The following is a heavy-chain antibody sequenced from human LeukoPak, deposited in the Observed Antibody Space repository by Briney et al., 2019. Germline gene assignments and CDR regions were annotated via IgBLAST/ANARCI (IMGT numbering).Heavy chain of an antibody. Sequence: GGSLRLSCAASGFAFSSYGMHWVRQAPGKGLEWVAVIWYDGSNKYYADSVKGRFTISRDNSKNTLYLQMNSLRAEDTAVYYCARAYYYGSGSYSAFDYWGQGTLVTVSS. V-gene: IGHV3-33*01. CDR2: IWYDGSNK. J-gene: IGHJ4*02. CDR1: GFAFSSYG. D-gene: IGHD3-10*01. CDR3: ARAYYYGSGSYSAFDY.